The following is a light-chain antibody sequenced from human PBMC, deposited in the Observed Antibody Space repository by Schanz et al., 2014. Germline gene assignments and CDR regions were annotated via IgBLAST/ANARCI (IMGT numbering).Light chain of an antibody. Sequence: QSALTQPRSVSGSPGQSVTISCTGTSSDVGAYNYVSWYQQHPAKAPKLMIYDVTKRPSGVPDRFSGSKSGNTASLTISGLQAEDGADYYCCSYAGSYTFVFGTGTKLTVL. CDR2: DVT. J-gene: IGLJ1*01. CDR1: SSDVGAYNY. V-gene: IGLV2-11*01. CDR3: CSYAGSYTFV.